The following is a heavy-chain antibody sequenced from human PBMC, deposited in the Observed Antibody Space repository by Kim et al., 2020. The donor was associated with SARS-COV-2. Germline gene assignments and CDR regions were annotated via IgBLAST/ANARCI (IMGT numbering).Heavy chain of an antibody. CDR1: GFTFSSYA. D-gene: IGHD3-22*01. V-gene: IGHV3-23*01. Sequence: GGSLRLSCAASGFTFSSYAMSWVRQAPGKGLEWVAAISGSGGSTYYADSVKGRFTISRDNSKNSLYLQMNSLRAEDTAVYYCAKDSVYYYDCSGYVPGAFDIWGQGTMVTVSS. CDR3: AKDSVYYYDCSGYVPGAFDI. J-gene: IGHJ3*02. CDR2: ISGSGGST.